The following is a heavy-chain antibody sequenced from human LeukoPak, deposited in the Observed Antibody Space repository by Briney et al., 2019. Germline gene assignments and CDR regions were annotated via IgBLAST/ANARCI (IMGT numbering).Heavy chain of an antibody. V-gene: IGHV1-18*01. D-gene: IGHD3-10*01. CDR1: GYTFTSYG. Sequence: GASVKVSCKASGYTFTSYGISWVRQAPGQGLEWMGWISAYNGNTNYAQKLQGRVTMTTDTSTSTAYMELRSLRSDDTAVYYCARDRQPRVWFGELCWFDPWGQGTLVTVSS. CDR2: ISAYNGNT. CDR3: ARDRQPRVWFGELCWFDP. J-gene: IGHJ5*02.